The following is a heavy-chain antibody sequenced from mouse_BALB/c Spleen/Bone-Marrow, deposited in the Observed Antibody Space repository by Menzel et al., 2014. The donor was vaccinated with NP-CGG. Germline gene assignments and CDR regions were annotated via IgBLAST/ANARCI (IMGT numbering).Heavy chain of an antibody. J-gene: IGHJ2*01. CDR2: IYPGDGDS. CDR3: SREGGY. Sequence: QVQLQQSGTVLARPGASVKMSCKASGYTFTSYWMQWVKQRPGQGLEWSGAIYPGDGDSRYTQKFKGKATLTADTSSSTAYMQLSSLASEDSAVYYCSREGGYWGQGTTLTVSS. V-gene: IGHV1-87*01. CDR1: GYTFTSYW.